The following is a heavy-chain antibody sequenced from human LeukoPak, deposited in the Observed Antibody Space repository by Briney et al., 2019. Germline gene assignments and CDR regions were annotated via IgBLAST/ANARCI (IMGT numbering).Heavy chain of an antibody. Sequence: GGSLRLSCAASGNYWMHWVRQVPGKGLVWVSHINSDESRTSYADSVKGRFTISKDNAKNTVYLQMNSLRAEDTAVYYCVSFYETYWGRGTLVTVSS. CDR1: GNYW. V-gene: IGHV3-74*01. CDR3: VSFYETY. J-gene: IGHJ4*02. D-gene: IGHD2/OR15-2a*01. CDR2: INSDESRT.